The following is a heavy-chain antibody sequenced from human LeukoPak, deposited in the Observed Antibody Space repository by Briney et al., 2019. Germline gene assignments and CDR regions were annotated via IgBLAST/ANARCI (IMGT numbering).Heavy chain of an antibody. V-gene: IGHV3-7*04. J-gene: IGHJ2*01. Sequence: GGSLRLSCATSGFTFSSYWMSWVRQAPGRGLEWVANIKQDGSEKYYVDSVKGRFTISRDNAKNSLYLRMNSLRAEDTAVYYCARTLLTRYWYFDLWGRGTLVTVSS. D-gene: IGHD2-2*01. CDR2: IKQDGSEK. CDR1: GFTFSSYW. CDR3: ARTLLTRYWYFDL.